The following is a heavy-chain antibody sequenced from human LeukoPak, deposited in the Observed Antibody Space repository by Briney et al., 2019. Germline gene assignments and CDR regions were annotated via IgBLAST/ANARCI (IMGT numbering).Heavy chain of an antibody. D-gene: IGHD6-13*01. V-gene: IGHV1-69*05. CDR2: IVPIFGTT. J-gene: IGHJ3*02. CDR3: ARDRGERGSSWALPAHGFDI. Sequence: SVKVSCKASGGTFSSYSINWVRQAPGQGLEWMGRIVPIFGTTNYAQKFQGRVTITTDESTSTAYMELSSLRPEDPAVYYCARDRGERGSSWALPAHGFDIRGQGTMVTVSS. CDR1: GGTFSSYS.